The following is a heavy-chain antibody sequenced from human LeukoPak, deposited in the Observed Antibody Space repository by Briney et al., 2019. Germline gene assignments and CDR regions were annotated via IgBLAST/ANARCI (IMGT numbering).Heavy chain of an antibody. Sequence: SVKVSCKASGGTFSSYAISWVRQAPGQGLEWMGRIIPILGIANYAQKFQGRVTITADKSTSTAFMELSSLRSEDTAVYYCARALSGKAGHFDYWGQGTLVTVSS. J-gene: IGHJ4*02. D-gene: IGHD6-19*01. V-gene: IGHV1-69*04. CDR1: GGTFSSYA. CDR2: IIPILGIA. CDR3: ARALSGKAGHFDY.